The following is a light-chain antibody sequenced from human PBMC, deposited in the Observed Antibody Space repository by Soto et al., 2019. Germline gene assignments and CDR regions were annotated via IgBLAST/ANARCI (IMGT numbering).Light chain of an antibody. Sequence: SALTQPRSVSGSPGQSVTISCTGTSSDVGTYDVVSWYQQHPGKAPRLMIFDVSERPSGVPDRFSGSKSGNTASLTISGLQAEDEADYYCCLYAVTFYVFGTGTKVTVL. CDR2: DVS. CDR3: CLYAVTFYV. CDR1: SSDVGTYDV. V-gene: IGLV2-11*01. J-gene: IGLJ1*01.